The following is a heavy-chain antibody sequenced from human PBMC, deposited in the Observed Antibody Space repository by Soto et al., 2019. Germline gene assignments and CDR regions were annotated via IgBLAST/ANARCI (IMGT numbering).Heavy chain of an antibody. D-gene: IGHD1-26*01. V-gene: IGHV4-39*01. CDR2: IYYSGST. Sequence: QLQLQESGPGLVKPSETLSLTCSVSGGSISSSSYYWGWIRQPPGKGLEWIGNIYYSGSTYYNPSLKSRVTISVDTSKNQFSLKLSSVTAADTAVYYCARRTPLVGAPFDPWGQGTLVTVSS. CDR3: ARRTPLVGAPFDP. J-gene: IGHJ5*02. CDR1: GGSISSSSYY.